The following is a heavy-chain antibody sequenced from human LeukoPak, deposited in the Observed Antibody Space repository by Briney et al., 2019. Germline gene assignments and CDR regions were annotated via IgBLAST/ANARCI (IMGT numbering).Heavy chain of an antibody. CDR1: RYTFTRYG. Sequence: ASVRVSCKASRYTFTRYGISWVRQAPGQGLEWMGWISAYNGNTNYAQKRQGRVTMTTDTATSTAYMGLRSLRSDDTAVYYCARDYGFDYWGQGTLVTVSS. V-gene: IGHV1-18*01. D-gene: IGHD3-10*01. CDR3: ARDYGFDY. CDR2: ISAYNGNT. J-gene: IGHJ4*02.